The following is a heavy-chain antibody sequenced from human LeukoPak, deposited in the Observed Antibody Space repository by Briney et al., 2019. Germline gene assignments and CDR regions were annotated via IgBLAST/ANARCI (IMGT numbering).Heavy chain of an antibody. CDR2: IYSGGST. D-gene: IGHD1/OR15-1a*01. Sequence: GGSLRLSCAASRFTVSSNYMNWVRQAPGKGLEWVSVIYSGGSTYYADSVKGRFTISRDNSKNTLYLQMNSLRAEDTAVYYCARDLQTIHAFDIWGQGTMVTVSS. J-gene: IGHJ3*02. CDR3: ARDLQTIHAFDI. V-gene: IGHV3-53*01. CDR1: RFTVSSNY.